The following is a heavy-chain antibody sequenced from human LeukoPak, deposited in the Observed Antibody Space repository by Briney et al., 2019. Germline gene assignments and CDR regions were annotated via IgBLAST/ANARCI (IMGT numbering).Heavy chain of an antibody. CDR3: ATTRYNYGYYFDY. J-gene: IGHJ4*02. CDR2: ISGSGGST. Sequence: PGGSLRLSCAASGFTFSNYAMSWVRQAPGKGLECVSAISGSGGSTYYADSVKGRFTISRDNSKNTLYLQMNSLRAEDTAIYYCATTRYNYGYYFDYWGQGTLVTVSS. CDR1: GFTFSNYA. V-gene: IGHV3-23*01. D-gene: IGHD5-18*01.